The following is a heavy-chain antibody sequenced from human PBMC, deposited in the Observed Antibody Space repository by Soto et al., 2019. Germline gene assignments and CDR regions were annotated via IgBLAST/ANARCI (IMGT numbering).Heavy chain of an antibody. D-gene: IGHD3-10*01. J-gene: IGHJ5*02. Sequence: GGSLRLSCAASGFTFSSYSMNWVRQAPGKGLEWVSSISSSSSYIYYADSVKGRFTISRDNAKNSLYLQMNSLRAEDTAVYYCARDLADYYGSEFPSAFDPWGQGTLVTVSS. V-gene: IGHV3-21*01. CDR2: ISSSSSYI. CDR3: ARDLADYYGSEFPSAFDP. CDR1: GFTFSSYS.